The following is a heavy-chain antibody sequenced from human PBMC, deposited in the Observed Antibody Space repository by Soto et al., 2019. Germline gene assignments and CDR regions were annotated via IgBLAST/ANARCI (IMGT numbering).Heavy chain of an antibody. CDR3: TQIYGSGSWGWYFHS. J-gene: IGHJ4*02. V-gene: IGHV2-5*02. D-gene: IGHD1-26*01. CDR2: VFWDDGE. CDR1: GFSLTTTGVG. Sequence: QITLRESDPSLVKPTETLTLTCTFSGFSLTTTGVGVGWIRQPPGKALEWLAVVFWDDGERYSPSLKSRVTIAKDTSKIQVVLTMTNMDPVDTATYYCTQIYGSGSWGWYFHSWGQGTLGTVSS.